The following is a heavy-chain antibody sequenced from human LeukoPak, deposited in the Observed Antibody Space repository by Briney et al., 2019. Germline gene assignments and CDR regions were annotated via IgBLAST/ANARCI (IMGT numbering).Heavy chain of an antibody. CDR3: ARSMSTVTTRYFDL. V-gene: IGHV3-23*01. CDR2: ISGGGGST. Sequence: GGSLRLSCAASGFTFSSYAMSWVRQAPGKGLEWVSTISGGGGSTYYADSVKGRITISRDNAKNSLYLQMNILRAEDTAFYYCARSMSTVTTRYFDLWGRGTLVTVSS. D-gene: IGHD4-17*01. CDR1: GFTFSSYA. J-gene: IGHJ2*01.